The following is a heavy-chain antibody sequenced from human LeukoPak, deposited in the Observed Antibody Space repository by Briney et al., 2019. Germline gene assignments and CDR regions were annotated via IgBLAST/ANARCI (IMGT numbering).Heavy chain of an antibody. CDR1: GFTFSSYS. D-gene: IGHD3-16*02. Sequence: GGSLRLSCAASGFTFSSYSMNWVRQAPGKGLEWVSSISSSGDTTYYTDSVKGRFTVSRDNSENTLSLQMSSLRAEDTAVYYCAKISVGTLGGILVISDWGQGNLVTVSS. J-gene: IGHJ4*02. CDR3: AKISVGTLGGILVISD. CDR2: ISSSGDTT. V-gene: IGHV3-23*01.